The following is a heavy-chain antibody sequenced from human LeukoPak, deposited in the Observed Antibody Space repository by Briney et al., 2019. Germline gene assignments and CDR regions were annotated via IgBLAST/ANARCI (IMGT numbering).Heavy chain of an antibody. CDR1: GGSMSNSSYY. Sequence: ETLSLTCTVSGGSMSNSSYYWGWIRQPPGKGLEWVSSISSSSSYIYYADSVKGRFTISRDNAKNSLYLQMNSLRAEDTAVYYCARDLSGDYSYGFDYYYYMDVWGKGATVTVSS. D-gene: IGHD4-17*01. J-gene: IGHJ6*03. CDR2: ISSSSSYI. CDR3: ARDLSGDYSYGFDYYYYMDV. V-gene: IGHV3-21*01.